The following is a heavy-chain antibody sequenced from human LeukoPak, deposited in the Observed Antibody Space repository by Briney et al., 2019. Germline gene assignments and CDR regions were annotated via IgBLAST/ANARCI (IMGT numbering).Heavy chain of an antibody. V-gene: IGHV3-21*01. D-gene: IGHD4-23*01. CDR2: ISSITYI. CDR1: GFTFSSYS. Sequence: GGSPRLSCAASGFTFSSYSMNWVRQAPGKGLEWVSSISSITYIYYADSVKGRLTISRDNAKNSLFLQMNSLRAEDTAVYYCARGPTTVVTSYFDYWGQGTPVTVYS. CDR3: ARGPTTVVTSYFDY. J-gene: IGHJ4*02.